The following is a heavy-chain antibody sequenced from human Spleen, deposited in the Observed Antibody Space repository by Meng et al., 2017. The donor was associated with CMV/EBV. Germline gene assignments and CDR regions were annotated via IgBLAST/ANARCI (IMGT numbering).Heavy chain of an antibody. CDR2: ISAYSGNT. Sequence: SGKASGYTFTSYTIGWGRQAPGQGLECMGWISAYSGNTNYAQRLQGRVTMTIDTSTSTAYMELRSLRSDDTAVYYCARSYLTYFDYWGQGSLVTVSS. J-gene: IGHJ4*02. CDR1: GYTFTSYT. V-gene: IGHV1-18*01. CDR3: ARSYLTYFDY.